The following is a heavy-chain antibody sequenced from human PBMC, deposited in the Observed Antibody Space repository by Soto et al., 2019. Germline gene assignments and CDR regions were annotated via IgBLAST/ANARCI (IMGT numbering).Heavy chain of an antibody. D-gene: IGHD6-19*01. V-gene: IGHV3-23*01. CDR2: ISGSGGST. CDR1: AFTFNNYA. Sequence: EVQLLESGGGLVQPGGSLRLSCAASAFTFNNYAMSWVRQAPGKGLDWVSSISGSGGSTFYADSVTGRFTISRDNSKNTLYLQMNSLRAEDTAVYYCPKGYSSGWYEGFDYGGQGILVTVSS. J-gene: IGHJ4*02. CDR3: PKGYSSGWYEGFDY.